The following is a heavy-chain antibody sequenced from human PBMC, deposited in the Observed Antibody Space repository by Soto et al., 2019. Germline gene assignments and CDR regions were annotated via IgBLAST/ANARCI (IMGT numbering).Heavy chain of an antibody. J-gene: IGHJ5*02. CDR3: ARDRRYSSGWYVNWFDP. V-gene: IGHV4-59*01. D-gene: IGHD6-19*01. Sequence: PSETLSLTCTVSGGSISSYHWSWIRQPPGKGLEWIGYIYYSGSTNCNPSLKSRVTISVDTSKNQFSLKLSSVTAADTAVYYCARDRRYSSGWYVNWFDPWGQGTLVTVSS. CDR2: IYYSGST. CDR1: GGSISSYH.